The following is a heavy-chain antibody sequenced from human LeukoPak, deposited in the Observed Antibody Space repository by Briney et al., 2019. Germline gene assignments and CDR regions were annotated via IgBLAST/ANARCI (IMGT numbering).Heavy chain of an antibody. J-gene: IGHJ5*02. CDR3: ARSGLSITWFDP. Sequence: PGGSLRLSCAASGFTFSSYWMHWVRQAPGKGLEWVSSISSSSSYIYYADSVKGRFTISRDNAKNSLYLQMNSLRAEDTAVYYCARSGLSITWFDPWGQGTLVTVSS. V-gene: IGHV3-21*01. CDR2: ISSSSSYI. CDR1: GFTFSSYW.